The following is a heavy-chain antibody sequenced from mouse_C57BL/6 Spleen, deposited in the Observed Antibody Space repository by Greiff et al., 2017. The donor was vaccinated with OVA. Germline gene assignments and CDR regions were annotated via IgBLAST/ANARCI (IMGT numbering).Heavy chain of an antibody. D-gene: IGHD1-1*01. J-gene: IGHJ3*01. CDR3: ASITTVVATEAY. V-gene: IGHV1-64*01. CDR2: IHPNSGST. CDR1: GYTFTSYW. Sequence: QVHVKQPGAELVKPGASVKLSCKASGYTFTSYWMHWVKQRPGQGLEWIGMIHPNSGSTNYNEKFKSKATLTVDKSSSTAYMQLSSLTSEDSAVYYCASITTVVATEAYWGQGTLVTVSA.